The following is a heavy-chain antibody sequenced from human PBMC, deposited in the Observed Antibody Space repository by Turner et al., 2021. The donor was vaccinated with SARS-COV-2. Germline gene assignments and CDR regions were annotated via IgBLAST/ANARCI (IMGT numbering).Heavy chain of an antibody. D-gene: IGHD2-21*01. CDR1: GLTLISYA. CDR3: AKNATDCCVVTCHEYFEY. J-gene: IGHJ4*02. CDR2: IIPIFGAA. Sequence: QVQLVQSGAEVKKPGSSVKVSCKASGLTLISYAISWVRQAPGQGLEWMGGIIPIFGAANYAQKFQGRVTITADDSTSTAYMQLSSLGSEDTAVYYCAKNATDCCVVTCHEYFEYWRQGTLVTVSS. V-gene: IGHV1-69*01.